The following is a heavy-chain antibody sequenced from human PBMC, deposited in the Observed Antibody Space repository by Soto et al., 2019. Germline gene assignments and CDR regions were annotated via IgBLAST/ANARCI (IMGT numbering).Heavy chain of an antibody. J-gene: IGHJ5*02. Sequence: SETLSLTCAVSGGSINSGGYSWNWIRQPLGKGLEWIGYIYHSGSTYYNPSLKSRVTISVDKSKNQFSLKLTSVTAADTAVYYCARDQLEGNWFDPWGQGTLVTVSS. D-gene: IGHD1-1*01. V-gene: IGHV4-30-2*01. CDR3: ARDQLEGNWFDP. CDR1: GGSINSGGYS. CDR2: IYHSGST.